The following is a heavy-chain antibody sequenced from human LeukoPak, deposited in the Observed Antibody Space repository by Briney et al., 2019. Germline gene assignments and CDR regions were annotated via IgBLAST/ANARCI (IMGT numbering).Heavy chain of an antibody. CDR2: IYYSGST. CDR1: GGSISSSSYY. D-gene: IGHD6-13*01. Sequence: SETLSLTCTVSGGSISSSSYYWGWIHQPPGKGLEWIGSIYYSGSTYYNPSLKSRVTISVDTSKNQFSLKLSSVTAADTAVYYCARKAIAAAGANWFDPWGQGTLVTVSS. V-gene: IGHV4-39*01. CDR3: ARKAIAAAGANWFDP. J-gene: IGHJ5*02.